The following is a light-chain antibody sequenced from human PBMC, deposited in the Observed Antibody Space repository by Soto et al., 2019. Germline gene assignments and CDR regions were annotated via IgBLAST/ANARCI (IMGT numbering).Light chain of an antibody. V-gene: IGKV1-5*01. Sequence: DIQMTQSPSTLSASVGGRVTITCRASQSVGTWVAWYQQKPGKAPKLLIYGASNLESGVPSRFSGSGSGTEFTLHITTLQPDDFATYYCQLYNRNTWSFGPGTKVDI. CDR2: GAS. CDR1: QSVGTW. CDR3: QLYNRNTWS. J-gene: IGKJ1*01.